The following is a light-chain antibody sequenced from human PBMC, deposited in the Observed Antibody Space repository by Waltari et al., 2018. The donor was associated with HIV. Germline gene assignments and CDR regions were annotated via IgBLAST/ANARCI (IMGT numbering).Light chain of an antibody. CDR1: TLGDKY. CDR3: QAWDSSTVGV. CDR2: QDS. J-gene: IGLJ3*02. V-gene: IGLV3-1*01. Sequence: SYELTQPPSVSVSPGQTASITCSGDTLGDKYACWYQQKPGQSPVLVIYQDSKRPSGIPERFSGSNSGNTATLTISGTQAMDEADYYCQAWDSSTVGVFGGGTKLTVL.